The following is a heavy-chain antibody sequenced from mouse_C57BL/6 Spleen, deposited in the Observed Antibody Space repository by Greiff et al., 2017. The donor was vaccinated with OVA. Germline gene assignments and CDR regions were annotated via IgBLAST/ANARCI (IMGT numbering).Heavy chain of an antibody. CDR2: ISDGGSYT. CDR1: GFTFSSYA. Sequence: EVQLVESGGGLVKPGGSLKLSCAASGFTFSSYAMSWVRQTPEKRLEWVATISDGGSYTYYPDNVKGRFTISRDNAKNNLYLQMSHLKSEDTAMYYCARDKDYGYDVSYWYFDVWGTGTTVTVSS. D-gene: IGHD2-2*01. J-gene: IGHJ1*03. CDR3: ARDKDYGYDVSYWYFDV. V-gene: IGHV5-4*01.